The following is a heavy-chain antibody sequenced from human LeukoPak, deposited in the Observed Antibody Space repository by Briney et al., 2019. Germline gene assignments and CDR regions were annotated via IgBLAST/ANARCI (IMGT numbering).Heavy chain of an antibody. V-gene: IGHV3-23*01. Sequence: PGGSLRLSCTASGFTFSSYWMSWVRQAPGKGLEWVSGMSDSGGSTNYADFVKGRFTISRDNSKNTLYLQMNSLRAEDTAVYYCAKEFCTRTSCYGGVDWGQGTLVTVSS. CDR2: MSDSGGST. J-gene: IGHJ4*02. CDR1: GFTFSSYW. D-gene: IGHD2-2*01. CDR3: AKEFCTRTSCYGGVD.